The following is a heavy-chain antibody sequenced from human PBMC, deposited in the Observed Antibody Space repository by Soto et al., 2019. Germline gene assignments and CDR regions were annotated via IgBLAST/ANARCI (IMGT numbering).Heavy chain of an antibody. CDR3: ARGAAAGTFYYYYYMAV. CDR1: GGSISSYY. Sequence: QVQLQESGPGLVKPSETLSLTCTVSGGSISSYYCSWIRQPPGKGLEGIGYIYYSGNTNYNPYLTRRVTISVDTSQNPFSLKLSSVTAADTAVYYCARGAAAGTFYYYYYMAVWGKGTTVTVSS. D-gene: IGHD6-13*01. CDR2: IYYSGNT. V-gene: IGHV4-59*01. J-gene: IGHJ6*03.